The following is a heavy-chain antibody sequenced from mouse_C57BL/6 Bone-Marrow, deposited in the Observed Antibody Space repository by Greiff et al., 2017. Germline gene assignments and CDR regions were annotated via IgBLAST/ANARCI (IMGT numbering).Heavy chain of an antibody. Sequence: VQLQQSGPELVKPGASVKISCKASGYAFSSSWMNWVKPRPGKGLEWIGRIYPGDGDTNYNGKFKGKATLTADQSSSTAYMQLSSLTSEDSAVYFCARSGWLLFDYWGQGTTLTVSS. D-gene: IGHD2-3*01. CDR3: ARSGWLLFDY. V-gene: IGHV1-82*01. CDR1: GYAFSSSW. J-gene: IGHJ2*01. CDR2: IYPGDGDT.